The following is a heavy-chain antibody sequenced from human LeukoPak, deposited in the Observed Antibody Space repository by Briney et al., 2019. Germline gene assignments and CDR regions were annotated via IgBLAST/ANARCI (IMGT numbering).Heavy chain of an antibody. Sequence: ASVKVSCKASAYNYIHDARQAPGQGLEWMGWINPNSGNTGYAQKFQGRVTITRNTSISTAYMELSSLRSEDTAVYYCARGTGSSSWHNWFDPWGQGTLVTVSS. V-gene: IGHV1-8*03. CDR2: INPNSGNT. CDR3: ARGTGSSSWHNWFDP. CDR1: AYNY. J-gene: IGHJ5*02. D-gene: IGHD6-13*01.